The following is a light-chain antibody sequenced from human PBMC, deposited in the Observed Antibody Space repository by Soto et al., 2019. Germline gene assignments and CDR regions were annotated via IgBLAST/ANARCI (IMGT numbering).Light chain of an antibody. CDR2: GAS. CDR1: QSISNS. V-gene: IGKV3-15*01. CDR3: QDYNSWPPFT. J-gene: IGKJ4*01. Sequence: EIVLTQSPATLSASPGDGATLSCRASQSISNSLAWYQQRPGQSPRLLIYGASTRATGVPVRFSGSGSGTDFTLTISSLQSEDFAVYYCQDYNSWPPFTFGGGTKVDIK.